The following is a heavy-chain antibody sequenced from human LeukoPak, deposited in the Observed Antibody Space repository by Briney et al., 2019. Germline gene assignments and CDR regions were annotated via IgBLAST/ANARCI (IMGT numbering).Heavy chain of an antibody. CDR3: ARGGYGDYYYYYYMDV. CDR1: EYTFTGYY. Sequence: ASVKVSCKASEYTFTGYYIHLVRQAPGQGPAWMGWIHPNSGGTNYAQKFQGRVTMTRDTSISTAYMELSRLRSDDTAVYYCARGGYGDYYYYYYMDVWGKGTTVTVSS. CDR2: IHPNSGGT. J-gene: IGHJ6*03. D-gene: IGHD4-17*01. V-gene: IGHV1-2*02.